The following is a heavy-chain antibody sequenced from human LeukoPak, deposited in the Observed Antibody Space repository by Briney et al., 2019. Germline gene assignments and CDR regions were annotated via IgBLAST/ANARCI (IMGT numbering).Heavy chain of an antibody. Sequence: GGSLRLSCAASGFIFSDYVMNWVRQAPGEGLEWVSTISGSGGSTYYADSVKGRFTISRENSKNTLYLQMNSLRAEDTAVYYCAKDGGGTIFGMVIILHYMDVWGKGTTVTVSS. CDR2: ISGSGGST. D-gene: IGHD3-3*01. J-gene: IGHJ6*03. CDR1: GFIFSDYV. V-gene: IGHV3-23*01. CDR3: AKDGGGTIFGMVIILHYMDV.